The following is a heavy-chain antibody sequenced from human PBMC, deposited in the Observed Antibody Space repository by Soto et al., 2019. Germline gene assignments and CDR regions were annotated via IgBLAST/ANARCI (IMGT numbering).Heavy chain of an antibody. CDR3: AREGVTMVRGVILNYAFDI. CDR1: GGSISSGDYY. Sequence: KPSETLSLTCTVSGGSISSGDYYWSWIRQPPGKGLEWIGYIYYSGSTYYNPSLKSRVTISVDTSKNQFSLKLSSVTAADTAVYYCAREGVTMVRGVILNYAFDIWGQGTMVTVSS. CDR2: IYYSGST. J-gene: IGHJ3*02. V-gene: IGHV4-30-4*01. D-gene: IGHD3-10*01.